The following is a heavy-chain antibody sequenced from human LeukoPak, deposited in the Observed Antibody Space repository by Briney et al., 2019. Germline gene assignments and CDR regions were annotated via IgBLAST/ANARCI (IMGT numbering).Heavy chain of an antibody. J-gene: IGHJ6*03. CDR3: ARSIIDYYYYYVDV. D-gene: IGHD3-10*01. Sequence: GASVKVSCKASGYIFTSYYMHWVRQAPGQGLEWMGIINPSGGTTNYAQKFQGRVTMTRDTSTSTVYMELSSLRSEDTAVYYCARSIIDYYYYYVDVWGKGTTVTVSS. V-gene: IGHV1-46*01. CDR1: GYIFTSYY. CDR2: INPSGGTT.